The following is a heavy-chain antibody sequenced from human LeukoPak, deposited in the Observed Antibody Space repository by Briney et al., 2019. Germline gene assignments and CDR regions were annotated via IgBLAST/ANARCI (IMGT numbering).Heavy chain of an antibody. CDR3: WVRYSPDAFDI. CDR2: IRYDGSEK. D-gene: IGHD3-9*01. CDR1: GFTFSSRG. V-gene: IGHV3-30*02. J-gene: IGHJ3*02. Sequence: GGSLRLSCATSGFTFSSRGMHWVRQAPGKGLEWVAFIRYDGSEKDYADPVKGRFTISRDNTKNTLYLQMNSLRDEDTAVYYCWVRYSPDAFDIWGQGTKVTVSS.